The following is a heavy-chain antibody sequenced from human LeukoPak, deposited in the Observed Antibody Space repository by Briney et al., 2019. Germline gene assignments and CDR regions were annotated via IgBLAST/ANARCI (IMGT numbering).Heavy chain of an antibody. CDR2: IYYSGST. V-gene: IGHV4-59*01. D-gene: IGHD4-17*01. CDR1: GGSISSYY. J-gene: IGHJ1*01. CDR3: ARSGDYVQDCQH. Sequence: SETLSLTCTVSGGSISSYYWSWIRLPPGKGLEWIGYIYYSGSTNYNPSLKSRVTISVDTSKNQFSLKLSSVTAADTAVYYCARSGDYVQDCQHWGQGTLVTVSS.